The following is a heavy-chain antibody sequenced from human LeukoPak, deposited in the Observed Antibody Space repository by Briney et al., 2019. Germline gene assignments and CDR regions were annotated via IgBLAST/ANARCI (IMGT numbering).Heavy chain of an antibody. CDR3: ARGGEAADDAFDI. V-gene: IGHV3-11*04. Sequence: GGSPRLSCAASGFTFSDYYMSWIRQAPGKGLEWVSYISSSGSTIYYADSVKGRFTISRDNSKNTLYLQMNSLRAEDTAVYYCARGGEAADDAFDIWGQGTMVTVSS. CDR2: ISSSGSTI. D-gene: IGHD3-16*01. J-gene: IGHJ3*02. CDR1: GFTFSDYY.